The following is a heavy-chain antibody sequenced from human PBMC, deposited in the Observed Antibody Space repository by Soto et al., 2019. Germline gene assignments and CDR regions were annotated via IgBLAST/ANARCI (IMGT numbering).Heavy chain of an antibody. Sequence: QVQLVQSGAEVKKPGSSVKVSCKASGGTFSSYAISWVRQAPGQGLAWMGGIIPIFGTANYAQKFQGRVTITADESTSTAYMELSSLRSEDTAVYYCAGYGDYEDDYYYSYGMDVWGQGATVTVSS. CDR1: GGTFSSYA. CDR3: AGYGDYEDDYYYSYGMDV. V-gene: IGHV1-69*01. J-gene: IGHJ6*02. CDR2: IIPIFGTA. D-gene: IGHD4-17*01.